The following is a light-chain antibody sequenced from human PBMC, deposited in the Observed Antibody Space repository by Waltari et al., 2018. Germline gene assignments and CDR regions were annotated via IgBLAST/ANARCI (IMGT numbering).Light chain of an antibody. CDR1: SSDVGAYNS. J-gene: IGLJ3*02. V-gene: IGLV2-14*03. CDR3: SSYTSGSTLWV. CDR2: DVS. Sequence: QSALTQPASVSGSPGQSITISCTGTSSDVGAYNSVSWYQQHPGTAPKLMIYDVSNRPSGVSDRFSGSKSGNTASLTISGLQAEDEAYYYCSSYTSGSTLWVFGGGTKLTVL.